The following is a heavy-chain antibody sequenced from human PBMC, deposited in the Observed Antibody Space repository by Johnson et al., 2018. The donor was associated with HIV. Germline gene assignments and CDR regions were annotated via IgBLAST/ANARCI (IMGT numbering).Heavy chain of an antibody. J-gene: IGHJ3*02. CDR2: IWYDGSNK. V-gene: IGHV3-33*01. CDR1: GFTFSNYG. D-gene: IGHD1-26*01. CDR3: ARGSSGSWDAFDI. Sequence: QVQLVESGGGVVQPGRSLRLSCAASGFTFSNYGMHWVRQAPGKGLEWVAVIWYDGSNKYYADSVKGRFTISRDNSKNTLYLQMNSLRAEDTAVYYCARGSSGSWDAFDIWGQGTMVTVSS.